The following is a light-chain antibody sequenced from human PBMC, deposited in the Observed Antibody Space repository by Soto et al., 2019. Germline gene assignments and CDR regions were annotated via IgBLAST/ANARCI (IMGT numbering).Light chain of an antibody. CDR2: WES. CDR3: EQYYTPRT. J-gene: IGKJ1*01. CDR1: ESFLYSSNNKNY. Sequence: SVLPKSKKKLAVSLGERATMSCKSSESFLYSSNNKNYLAWYQQKPGQPPKLLIYWESTRESGVPDRFSGSGSGTDFTLTICSLQAEDVAIYYCEQYYTPRTFGQGTKVDIK. V-gene: IGKV4-1*01.